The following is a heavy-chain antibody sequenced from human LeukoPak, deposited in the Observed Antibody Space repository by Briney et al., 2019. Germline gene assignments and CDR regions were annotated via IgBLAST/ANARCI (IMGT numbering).Heavy chain of an antibody. Sequence: KPSETLSLTCTVSGGSISSSSYYWGWIRQPPGKGLEWIGEINHSGSTNYNPSLKSRVTISVDTSKNQFSLKLSSVTAADTAVYYCARRYVLLWPQRRPGYFDYWGQGTLVTVSS. CDR2: INHSGST. CDR3: ARRYVLLWPQRRPGYFDY. D-gene: IGHD3-10*01. J-gene: IGHJ4*02. CDR1: GGSISSSSYY. V-gene: IGHV4-39*07.